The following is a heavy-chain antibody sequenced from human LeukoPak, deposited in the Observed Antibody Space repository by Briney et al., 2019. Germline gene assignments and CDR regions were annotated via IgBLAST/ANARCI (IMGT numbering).Heavy chain of an antibody. D-gene: IGHD6-13*01. CDR2: ISNDGSKT. Sequence: QSGGSLRLSCAASGFTFSNYAMHWVRQAPGKGLEWVALISNDGSKTHYADSVKGRFTISRDKSKNTLFLQMNSLRAEDMAVYYCARDGSSWYPLYFDYWGQGTLVTVSS. V-gene: IGHV3-30-3*01. CDR1: GFTFSNYA. J-gene: IGHJ4*02. CDR3: ARDGSSWYPLYFDY.